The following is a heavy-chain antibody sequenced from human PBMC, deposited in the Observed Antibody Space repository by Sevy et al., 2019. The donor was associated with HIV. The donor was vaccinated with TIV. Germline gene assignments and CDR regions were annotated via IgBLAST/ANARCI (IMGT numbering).Heavy chain of an antibody. CDR1: GYTFSNYY. V-gene: IGHV1-2*06. CDR3: ARERITMVEGVFITTYYHYGMDV. D-gene: IGHD3-10*01. Sequence: ASVKVSCKASGYTFSNYYMDWVRQAPGQGLEWMGRINPNSGGTNYEQTFQGRVTMTRDTSIRTAYMELTRLRSDDTAVYYCARERITMVEGVFITTYYHYGMDVWGQGTTVTVSS. J-gene: IGHJ6*02. CDR2: INPNSGGT.